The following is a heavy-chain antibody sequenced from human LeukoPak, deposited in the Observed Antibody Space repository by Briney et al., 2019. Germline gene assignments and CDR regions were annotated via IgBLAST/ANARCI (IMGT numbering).Heavy chain of an antibody. J-gene: IGHJ6*03. Sequence: SQTLSLTCTVSGGSIGSGSYYWSWIRQPAGKGLGWIGRIYTSGSTNYNPSLKSRVTISVDTSKNQFSLKLSSVTAADTAVYYCARDAGLAARRFYMDVWGKGTTVTVSS. CDR2: IYTSGST. D-gene: IGHD6-6*01. CDR1: GGSIGSGSYY. V-gene: IGHV4-61*02. CDR3: ARDAGLAARRFYMDV.